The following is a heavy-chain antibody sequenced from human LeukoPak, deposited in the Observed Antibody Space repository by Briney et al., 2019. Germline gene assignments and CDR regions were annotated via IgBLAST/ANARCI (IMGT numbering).Heavy chain of an antibody. Sequence: SETLPLTCTVPGGSISSYYWSWIRQPAGKGLEWIGRTYTSGSTNYNPSLKSRVTMSVDTSKNQFSLKLSSVTAADTAVYYCASGRSGYTDAPRFDYWGQGTLVTVSS. J-gene: IGHJ4*02. CDR3: ASGRSGYTDAPRFDY. CDR2: TYTSGST. D-gene: IGHD5-12*01. V-gene: IGHV4-4*07. CDR1: GGSISSYY.